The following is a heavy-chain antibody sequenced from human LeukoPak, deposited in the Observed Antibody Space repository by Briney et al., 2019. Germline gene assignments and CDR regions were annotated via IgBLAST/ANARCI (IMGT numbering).Heavy chain of an antibody. V-gene: IGHV3-23*01. CDR2: ISGSGGST. CDR3: AKEQLYSSGWYYFDY. Sequence: PGGSLRLSCAASGFTFSSYAMSWVRQAPGQGLDSVSAISGSGGSTYYADSVKGRFTISRDNSKNTLYLQMNSLRAEDTAVYYCAKEQLYSSGWYYFDYWGQGTLVTVSS. J-gene: IGHJ4*02. D-gene: IGHD6-19*01. CDR1: GFTFSSYA.